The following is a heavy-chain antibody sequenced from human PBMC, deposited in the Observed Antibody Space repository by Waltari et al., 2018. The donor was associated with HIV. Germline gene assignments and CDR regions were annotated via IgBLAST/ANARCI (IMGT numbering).Heavy chain of an antibody. CDR1: GFTFSDHY. CDR3: ARATSTTEGF. Sequence: EVQLVESGGGLVQPGGSLRLSCAASGFTFSDHYMDWVRQAPGKGLEWVGRTRNKATSYTTEDAASVKGRFTISRDDSKNALYLQMNSLKTEDTAVYYCARATSTTEGFWGQGTLVTVSS. V-gene: IGHV3-72*01. D-gene: IGHD1-1*01. J-gene: IGHJ4*02. CDR2: TRNKATSYTT.